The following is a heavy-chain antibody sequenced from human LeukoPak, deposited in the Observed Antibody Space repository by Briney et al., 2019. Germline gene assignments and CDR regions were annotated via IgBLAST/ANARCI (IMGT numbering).Heavy chain of an antibody. V-gene: IGHV4-34*01. Sequence: SETLSLTCAVYGGSFSGYYWSWIRQPPGKGLEWIGEINHSGSTNYNPSLKSRVTMSVDTSKNQFSLKLSSVTAADTAVYYCARGFASGWYSRYDPWGQGILVTVSS. CDR1: GGSFSGYY. CDR3: ARGFASGWYSRYDP. CDR2: INHSGST. D-gene: IGHD6-19*01. J-gene: IGHJ5*02.